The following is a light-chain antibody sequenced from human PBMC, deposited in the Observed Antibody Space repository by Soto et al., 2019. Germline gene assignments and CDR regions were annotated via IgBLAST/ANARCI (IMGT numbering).Light chain of an antibody. CDR2: AAS. J-gene: IGKJ4*01. Sequence: DLQMTQSPASLSASVGDRVTITCGASQSIGRYLNGYQQTPGRAPKFLISAASSLQSGVPSRFSGSGSGTDFTLTISSMQPEDFATYYCQQSYYTQLTFGGVTKVDNK. V-gene: IGKV1-39*01. CDR1: QSIGRY. CDR3: QQSYYTQLT.